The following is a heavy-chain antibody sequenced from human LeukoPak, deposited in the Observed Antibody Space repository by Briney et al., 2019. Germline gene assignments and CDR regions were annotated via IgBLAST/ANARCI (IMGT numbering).Heavy chain of an antibody. V-gene: IGHV4-34*01. J-gene: IGHJ6*03. Sequence: PSETLSLTCAVYGGSFSGYYWSWIRQPPGKGLEWIGEINHNGSTNYNPSLKSRVTISVDTSKNQFSLKLSSVTAADTAVYYCARAYYYYYMDVWGKGTTVTVSS. CDR2: INHNGST. CDR3: ARAYYYYYMDV. CDR1: GGSFSGYY.